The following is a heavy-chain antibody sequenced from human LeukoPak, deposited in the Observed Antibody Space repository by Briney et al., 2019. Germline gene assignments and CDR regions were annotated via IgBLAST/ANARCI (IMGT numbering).Heavy chain of an antibody. CDR1: GGSFSGYY. V-gene: IGHV4-34*01. CDR3: ARGLGYISFNWFDP. CDR2: INHSGST. Sequence: PSETLSLTCAVYGGSFSGYYWSWIRQPPGKGLEWIGEINHSGSTNYNPSLKSRVTISVDTSKNQFSLKLSSVTAADTAVYYCARGLGYISFNWFDPWGQGTLVTVSS. D-gene: IGHD6-13*01. J-gene: IGHJ5*02.